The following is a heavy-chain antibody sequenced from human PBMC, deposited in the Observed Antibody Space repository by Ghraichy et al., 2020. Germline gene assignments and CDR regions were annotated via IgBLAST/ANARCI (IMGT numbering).Heavy chain of an antibody. Sequence: GSLRLSCAVYGGSFSGYYWSWIRQPPGKGLEWIGEINHSGSTNYNPSLKSRVTISVDTSKNQFSLKLSSVTAADTAVYYCARGLWVWFGDPYYYYGMDVWGQGTTVTVSS. CDR1: GGSFSGYY. V-gene: IGHV4-34*01. D-gene: IGHD3-10*01. J-gene: IGHJ6*02. CDR2: INHSGST. CDR3: ARGLWVWFGDPYYYYGMDV.